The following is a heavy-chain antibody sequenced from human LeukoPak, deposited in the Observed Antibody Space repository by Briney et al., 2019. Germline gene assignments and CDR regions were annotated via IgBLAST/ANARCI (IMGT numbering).Heavy chain of an antibody. CDR3: ARGISSSDAFDI. Sequence: SETLSLTCTGSGGSISSFYWSWIRQPPGKGLEWIGYIYYSGSTNYHPSLKSRVTISVDTSRNQFSLKLSSVTAADTAVYYCARGISSSDAFDIWGQGTMVTVSS. V-gene: IGHV4-59*01. D-gene: IGHD6-6*01. CDR2: IYYSGST. J-gene: IGHJ3*02. CDR1: GGSISSFY.